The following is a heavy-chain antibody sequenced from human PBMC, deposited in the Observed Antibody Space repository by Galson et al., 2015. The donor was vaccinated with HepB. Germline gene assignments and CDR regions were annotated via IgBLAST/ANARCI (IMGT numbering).Heavy chain of an antibody. Sequence: SLRLSCAASGFTFGDSAMSWFRQAPGKGLEWVGFIRSKAYGGTTEYAASVKGRFTISRDDSKSIAYLQMNSLKTEDTAVYYCTRAFRFWVARLGMDVWGQGTTVTVSS. CDR1: GFTFGDSA. CDR2: IRSKAYGGTT. V-gene: IGHV3-49*03. J-gene: IGHJ6*02. CDR3: TRAFRFWVARLGMDV. D-gene: IGHD2-15*01.